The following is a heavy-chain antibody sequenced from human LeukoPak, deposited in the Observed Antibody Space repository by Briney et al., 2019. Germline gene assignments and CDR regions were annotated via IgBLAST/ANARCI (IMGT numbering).Heavy chain of an antibody. Sequence: GGSLRLSCAASGFTFSTYWMTWVRQAPGKGLEWVANIKQDGSEKYYVDSVKGRFTISRDNAKNSLYLQMNSLRAEDTAVYYCARGVETGVDWFGPWGQGTLVTVSS. CDR1: GFTFSTYW. CDR3: ARGVETGVDWFGP. D-gene: IGHD7-27*01. CDR2: IKQDGSEK. J-gene: IGHJ5*02. V-gene: IGHV3-7*01.